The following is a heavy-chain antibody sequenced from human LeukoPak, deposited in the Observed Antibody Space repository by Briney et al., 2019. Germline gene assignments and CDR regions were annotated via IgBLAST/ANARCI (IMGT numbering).Heavy chain of an antibody. Sequence: GGSLRLSCAASGFTFSSYAMHWVRQAPGKGLECVAVISYDGSNKYYADSVKGRFTISRDNSKNTLYLQMNSLGAEDTAVYYCARDQTVAGPFDYWGQGTLVTVSS. J-gene: IGHJ4*02. CDR1: GFTFSSYA. D-gene: IGHD6-19*01. V-gene: IGHV3-30*04. CDR3: ARDQTVAGPFDY. CDR2: ISYDGSNK.